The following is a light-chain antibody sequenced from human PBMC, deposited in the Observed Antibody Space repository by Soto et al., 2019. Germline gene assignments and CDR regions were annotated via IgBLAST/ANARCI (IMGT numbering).Light chain of an antibody. V-gene: IGKV3-11*01. CDR1: QSVSSN. CDR3: QQRSNWPLT. Sequence: EIVLTQSPATLSLSPGERATLSCRASQSVSSNFAWYQQKPGQAPRILIYDASNKATGIPARFSGSGSGTDFTLTISSLEPEDFAVYYCQQRSNWPLTFGGGTKVEIK. CDR2: DAS. J-gene: IGKJ4*01.